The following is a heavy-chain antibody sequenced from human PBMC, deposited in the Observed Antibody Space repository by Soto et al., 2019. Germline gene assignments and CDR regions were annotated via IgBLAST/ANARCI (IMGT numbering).Heavy chain of an antibody. J-gene: IGHJ4*02. CDR2: FDPEDGET. D-gene: IGHD3-3*01. CDR3: TTGQRPIRFLEWLSRYYFDY. V-gene: IGHV1-24*01. Sequence: QVQLVQSGAEVKKPGASVKVSCKVSGYTLTELSMHWVRQAPGKGLEWMGGFDPEDGETNYAQKFQGRVTMTEDTSTDTAYMELSSLTSEDTAVYYCTTGQRPIRFLEWLSRYYFDYWGQGTLVTVSS. CDR1: GYTLTELS.